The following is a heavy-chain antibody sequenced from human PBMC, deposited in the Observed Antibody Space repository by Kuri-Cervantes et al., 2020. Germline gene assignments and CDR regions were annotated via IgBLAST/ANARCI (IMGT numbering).Heavy chain of an antibody. V-gene: IGHV3-9*01. CDR1: GFTFDDYA. J-gene: IGHJ4*02. D-gene: IGHD3-22*01. Sequence: SLKISCAASGFTFDDYAMHWVRQAPGKGLEWVSGISWNSGSIGYADSVKGRFTISRDISKNTLYLQMNSLRAEDTAVYSCAKDIGWYYYDSRGGVGADYWGQGTLVTVSS. CDR2: ISWNSGSI. CDR3: AKDIGWYYYDSRGGVGADY.